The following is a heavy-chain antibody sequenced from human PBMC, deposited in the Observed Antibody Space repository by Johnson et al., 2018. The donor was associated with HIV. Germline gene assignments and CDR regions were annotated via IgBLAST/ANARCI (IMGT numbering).Heavy chain of an antibody. CDR1: GFTFSYYS. Sequence: QVQLVESGGGVVQPGTSLILSCAASGFTFSYYSMHWVRQAPGKGLEWVALTSYDESDKFYADSVKGRFIISRDNPRNTRYLQMNGLRAEDTAVYYCAKGTNGQSWAFDIWGQGTVVTVSS. D-gene: IGHD2-8*01. V-gene: IGHV3-30*04. CDR3: AKGTNGQSWAFDI. CDR2: TSYDESDK. J-gene: IGHJ3*02.